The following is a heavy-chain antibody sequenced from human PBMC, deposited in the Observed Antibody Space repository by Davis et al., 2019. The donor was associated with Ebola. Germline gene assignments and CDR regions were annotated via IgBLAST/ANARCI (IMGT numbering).Heavy chain of an antibody. J-gene: IGHJ6*02. Sequence: GESLKISCAASGFTFSSYWMSWVRQAPGKGLEWVSPISSSSSYIYYADSVKGRFTISRDNAKNSLYLQMNSLRDEDTAVYYCAREVAGYYIGYYYYGMDVWGQGTTVTVSS. D-gene: IGHD3-9*01. V-gene: IGHV3-21*01. CDR3: AREVAGYYIGYYYYGMDV. CDR2: ISSSSSYI. CDR1: GFTFSSYW.